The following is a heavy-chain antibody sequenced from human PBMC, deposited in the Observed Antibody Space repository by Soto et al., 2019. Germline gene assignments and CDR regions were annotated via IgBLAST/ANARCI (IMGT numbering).Heavy chain of an antibody. J-gene: IGHJ5*01. CDR1: GFTFSSYG. D-gene: IGHD3-9*01. Sequence: PGGALGLSCAASGFTFSSYGMHGVRQAAGRGLEWVSTLSGSGSGSYYPDSLRGRFTISRDNSKNTLYLQMNNLRSEHTAVYYCAKAPIPLDGTGYDVASLHSWGHRTRVTVSS. V-gene: IGHV3-23*01. CDR2: LSGSGSGS. CDR3: AKAPIPLDGTGYDVASLHS.